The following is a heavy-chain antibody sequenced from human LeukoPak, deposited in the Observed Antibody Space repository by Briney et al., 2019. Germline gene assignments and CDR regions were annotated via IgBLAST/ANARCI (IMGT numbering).Heavy chain of an antibody. CDR3: ARVDLYTDH. CDR2: IGGSGGDT. J-gene: IGHJ5*02. Sequence: GGSLRLSCAASGFTFSSYAMIWVRQAPGKGLEWVSVIGGSGGDTYYADSVKGRFTISRDSSKNTLYLQMNSLRAEDTAVYFCARVDLYTDHWGQGTLVTVSS. V-gene: IGHV3-23*01. D-gene: IGHD3-16*02. CDR1: GFTFSSYA.